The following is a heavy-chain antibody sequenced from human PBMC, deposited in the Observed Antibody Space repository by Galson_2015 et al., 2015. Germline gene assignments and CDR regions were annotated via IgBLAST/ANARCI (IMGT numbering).Heavy chain of an antibody. CDR3: ACSGNYYGVDY. CDR1: GFTFSSYG. D-gene: IGHD3-22*01. CDR2: IWYDGSNK. Sequence: SLRLSCAASGFTFSSYGMHWVRQAPGKGLEWVAVIWYDGSNKYYADSVKGRFTISRDNSKNTLYLQMNSLRAEDTAVYYCACSGNYYGVDYWGQGTLVTVSS. V-gene: IGHV3-33*01. J-gene: IGHJ4*02.